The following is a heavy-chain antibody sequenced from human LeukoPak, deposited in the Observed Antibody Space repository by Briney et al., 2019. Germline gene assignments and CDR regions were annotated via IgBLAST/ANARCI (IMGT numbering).Heavy chain of an antibody. Sequence: PGGSLRLSCAASGFTFSSYGMHWVRQAPGKGLEWVAVISYDGSNKYYADSVKGRFTISRDNAKNSLYLQMNSLRAEDTAVYYCARDQGDYYDSSGYYYVGFDYWGQGTLVTVSS. CDR3: ARDQGDYYDSSGYYYVGFDY. CDR1: GFTFSSYG. V-gene: IGHV3-30*03. CDR2: ISYDGSNK. J-gene: IGHJ4*02. D-gene: IGHD3-22*01.